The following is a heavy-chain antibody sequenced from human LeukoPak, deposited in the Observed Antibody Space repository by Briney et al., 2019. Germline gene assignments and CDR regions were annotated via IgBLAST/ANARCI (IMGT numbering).Heavy chain of an antibody. V-gene: IGHV3-74*01. CDR3: ASDFTGRDDY. D-gene: IGHD2-8*02. CDR2: MNTVGSRT. Sequence: PGGSLRLSCAASGFTFSSYWMHWVRQGPGKGLVWVSRMNTVGSRTDYADSVKGRFTISRDNAKNTLYLQMNSLGAEDTAVYSCASDFTGRDDYWGQGTLVTVSS. CDR1: GFTFSSYW. J-gene: IGHJ4*02.